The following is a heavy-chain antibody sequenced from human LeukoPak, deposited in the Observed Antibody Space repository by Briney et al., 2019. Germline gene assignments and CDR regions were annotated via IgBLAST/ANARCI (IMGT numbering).Heavy chain of an antibody. CDR3: AGRTTGNWFDP. J-gene: IGHJ5*02. D-gene: IGHD2-8*02. V-gene: IGHV4-39*01. Sequence: SETLSLTCTVSGGSISSGSYYWDWIRQPPGKGLEWIGSIFYSGSTYCNSSLKSRVTISVDTSKNQFSLKLSSVIAADTAVYYCAGRTTGNWFDPWGQGTLVTVSS. CDR1: GGSISSGSYY. CDR2: IFYSGST.